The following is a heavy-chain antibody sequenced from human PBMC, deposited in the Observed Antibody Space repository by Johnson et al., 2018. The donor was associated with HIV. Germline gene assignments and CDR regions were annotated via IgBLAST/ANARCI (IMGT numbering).Heavy chain of an antibody. D-gene: IGHD3-16*01. CDR2: IKSKTDGGTI. CDR3: TTGTSLDGAITFEI. V-gene: IGHV3-15*01. Sequence: VQLVESGGGMVKPGGSLRLSCAASGFIFSNAWMSWVRQAPGKGLEWVGRIKSKTDGGTIDYAAPVKGRLTITRDDSKNTLYLQMNSLKTGDTAVYYWTTGTSLDGAITFEIWGQGTMVTVSS. CDR1: GFIFSNAW. J-gene: IGHJ3*02.